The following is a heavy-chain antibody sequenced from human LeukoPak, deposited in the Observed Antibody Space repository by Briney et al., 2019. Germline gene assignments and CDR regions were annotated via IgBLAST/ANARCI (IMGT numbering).Heavy chain of an antibody. V-gene: IGHV3-23*01. J-gene: IGHJ4*02. CDR1: GFTFSSYA. CDR2: ISGGGGNA. D-gene: IGHD2-15*01. CDR3: ARDSGRYCSGGSCLFHY. Sequence: PGGSLRLSCVASGFTFSSYAMSWVRQAPGKGLEWVSAISGGGGNAYYADSVKGRFTISRDNSKNTLFLQMNSLRAEDTATYYCARDSGRYCSGGSCLFHYWGQGTLVTVSS.